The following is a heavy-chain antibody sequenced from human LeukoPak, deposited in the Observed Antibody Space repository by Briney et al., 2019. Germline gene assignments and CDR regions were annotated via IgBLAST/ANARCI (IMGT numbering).Heavy chain of an antibody. CDR1: GYTFTDYY. CDR2: VNPNSGDT. CDR3: ARDLSSTSNWELDY. V-gene: IGHV1-2*06. Sequence: GASVKVSCKTSGYTFTDYYLHWVRQAPGQGLEWMGRVNPNSGDTYYEQNFQGRVTMTRDTSISTAYMELSRLRSDDTAVYYCARDLSSTSNWELDYWGQGTLVTVSS. D-gene: IGHD7-27*01. J-gene: IGHJ4*02.